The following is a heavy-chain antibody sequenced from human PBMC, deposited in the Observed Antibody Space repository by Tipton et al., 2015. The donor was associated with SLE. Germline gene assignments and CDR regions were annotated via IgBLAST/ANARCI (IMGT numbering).Heavy chain of an antibody. CDR3: ARHFSGSYSFDY. CDR1: GGSISSYY. D-gene: IGHD1-26*01. Sequence: TLSLTCTVSGGSISSYYWSWIRQPAGGGLERIGRIYTNENTNYNPSLKSRVTMSVDTSKNHFSLKLISVTAADTALYYCARHFSGSYSFDYWGQGKLVTVSS. CDR2: IYTNENT. V-gene: IGHV4-4*07. J-gene: IGHJ4*02.